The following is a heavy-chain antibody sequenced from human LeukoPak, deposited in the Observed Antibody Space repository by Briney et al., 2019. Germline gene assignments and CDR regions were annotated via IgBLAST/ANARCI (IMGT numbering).Heavy chain of an antibody. V-gene: IGHV4-59*01. CDR2: IYYTGSA. J-gene: IGHJ4*02. CDR3: ARALHLEPFGSGGYYYDYFDY. D-gene: IGHD3-22*01. Sequence: SETLSLTCTVSGGSITDYYWSWIRQPPGKEMEWIGFIYYTGSAHYKPSLKSRVTISVDTSKNQFSLKLTSVTAADTAVYYCARALHLEPFGSGGYYYDYFDYWGQGTLVTVSS. CDR1: GGSITDYY.